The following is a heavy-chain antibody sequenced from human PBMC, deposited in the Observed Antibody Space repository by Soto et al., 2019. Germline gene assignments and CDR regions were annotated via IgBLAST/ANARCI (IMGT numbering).Heavy chain of an antibody. Sequence: SETLSLTCTVSGGSISTYSWNWIRQAPGKGLEWIGYIHYSGSTNYNPSLKSRVTISVDTSKNQFSLKLSSVTAADTAVYYCARRLWFGELSPYGMDVWGQGTTVTVSS. CDR3: ARRLWFGELSPYGMDV. CDR1: GGSISTYS. CDR2: IHYSGST. J-gene: IGHJ6*02. D-gene: IGHD3-10*01. V-gene: IGHV4-59*01.